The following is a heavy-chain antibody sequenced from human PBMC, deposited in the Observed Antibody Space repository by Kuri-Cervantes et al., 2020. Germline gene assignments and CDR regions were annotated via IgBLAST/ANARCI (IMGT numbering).Heavy chain of an antibody. V-gene: IGHV1-69*13. D-gene: IGHD4-17*01. CDR2: IIPIFGTA. CDR1: GYTFTSYY. Sequence: SVKVSCKASGYTFTSYYMHWVRQAPGQGLEWMGGIIPIFGTANYAQKFQGRVTITADESTSTAYMELSSLGSEDTAVYYCSTDTVTTTGNAFNIWGQGTMVTVSS. CDR3: STDTVTTTGNAFNI. J-gene: IGHJ3*02.